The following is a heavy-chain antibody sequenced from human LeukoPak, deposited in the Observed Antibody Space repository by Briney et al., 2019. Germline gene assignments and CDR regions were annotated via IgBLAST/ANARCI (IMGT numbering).Heavy chain of an antibody. Sequence: SETLSLTCAVYGGSFSGYYWSWICQPPGKGLEWVGEINHSGSTNYNPYLKRRVTISVETSKNQFSLKLSSVTAADTAVYYCARFFHDYGAVNWFDPWGQGTLVTVSS. CDR2: INHSGST. CDR3: ARFFHDYGAVNWFDP. D-gene: IGHD4-17*01. J-gene: IGHJ5*02. V-gene: IGHV4-34*01. CDR1: GGSFSGYY.